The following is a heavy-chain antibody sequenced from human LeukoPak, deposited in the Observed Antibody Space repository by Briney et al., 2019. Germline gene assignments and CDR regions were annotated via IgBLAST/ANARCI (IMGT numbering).Heavy chain of an antibody. J-gene: IGHJ4*02. Sequence: SETLSLTCAVYGGSFSGYYWSWIRQPPGKGLEWIGYIYYSGSTNYNPSLKSRVTISVDTSKNQFSLKLSSVTAADTAVYYCARVNVAVAVPFDYWGQGTLVTVSS. V-gene: IGHV4-59*08. CDR2: IYYSGST. CDR1: GGSFSGYY. CDR3: ARVNVAVAVPFDY. D-gene: IGHD6-19*01.